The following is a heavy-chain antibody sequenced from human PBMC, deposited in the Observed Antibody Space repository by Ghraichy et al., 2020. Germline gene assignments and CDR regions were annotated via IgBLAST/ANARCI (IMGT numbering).Heavy chain of an antibody. Sequence: GGSLRLSCVTSGFNFIDAWMNWVRQAPGKGLEWVGRIKSKAGGETTDYAPPVKGRFTISRDDSTNTLYLQMNSLRTDDSGVYYCIWQQSFFYGRDVWGQGTTVTVSS. CDR2: IKSKAGGETT. J-gene: IGHJ6*02. D-gene: IGHD5-24*01. V-gene: IGHV3-15*07. CDR1: GFNFIDAW. CDR3: IWQQSFFYGRDV.